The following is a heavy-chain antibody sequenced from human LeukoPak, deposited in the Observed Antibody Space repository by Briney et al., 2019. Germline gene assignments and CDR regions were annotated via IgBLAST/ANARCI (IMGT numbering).Heavy chain of an antibody. CDR2: ISRSGSTK. CDR1: GFTFSDYN. D-gene: IGHD3-10*01. J-gene: IGHJ5*02. V-gene: IGHV3-11*04. Sequence: GGSLRLSCAASGFTFSDYNMRWIRQAPGKGLEWVSSISRSGSTKYYADSVKGRFTISRDNSKNTLYLQMNSLRAEDTAVYYCTKEGLPSGSSWSAWFDPWGQGTLVTVSS. CDR3: TKEGLPSGSSWSAWFDP.